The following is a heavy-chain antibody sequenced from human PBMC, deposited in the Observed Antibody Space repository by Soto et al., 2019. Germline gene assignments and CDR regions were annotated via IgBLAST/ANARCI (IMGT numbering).Heavy chain of an antibody. V-gene: IGHV4-4*02. Sequence: SETLSLTCAVSGGSISSSNWWSWVRQPPGKGLEWIGEIYHSGSTNYNPSLKSRVTISVDKSKNQFSLKLSSVTAADTAVYYCARDHAPIANTIDYWGQGTLVTVSS. CDR3: ARDHAPIANTIDY. CDR1: GGSISSSNW. CDR2: IYHSGST. D-gene: IGHD6-13*01. J-gene: IGHJ4*02.